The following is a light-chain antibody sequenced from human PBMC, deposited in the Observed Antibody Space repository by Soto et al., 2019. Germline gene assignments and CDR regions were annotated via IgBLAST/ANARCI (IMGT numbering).Light chain of an antibody. CDR1: QSVRSW. CDR2: DAS. V-gene: IGKV1-5*01. CDR3: QQYDNYPLT. J-gene: IGKJ4*01. Sequence: DSQMTQSPSTLYASVGDRVTITCRASQSVRSWLAWYQQKPGRAPKFLLSDASSLESGVPSRFSGSGSGTEFTLTSSNLQPDDFATYYCQQYDNYPLTFGGGTKVEI.